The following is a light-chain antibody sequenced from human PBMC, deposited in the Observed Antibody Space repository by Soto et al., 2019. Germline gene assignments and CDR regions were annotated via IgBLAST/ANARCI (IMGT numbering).Light chain of an antibody. CDR3: QQYDSSPKT. V-gene: IGKV3-20*01. CDR1: RTVIRNN. J-gene: IGKJ1*01. Sequence: EIVLTQSPDTLSLSPGERATLSCRASRTVIRNNLAWHQQKPGQAPRLLIYGASSRATGIPDRFSGSGSGTDFTLTISRLEPEDFAVYYCQQYDSSPKTFGQGTKVDNK. CDR2: GAS.